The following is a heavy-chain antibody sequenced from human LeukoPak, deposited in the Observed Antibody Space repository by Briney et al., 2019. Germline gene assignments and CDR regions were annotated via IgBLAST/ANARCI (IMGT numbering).Heavy chain of an antibody. Sequence: GGSLRLSCAASGFTFSSYGMHWVRQAPGKGLEWVAVISYDGSNKYYADSVKGRFTISRDNSKNTLYLQMNSLRAEDTAVYYCAKDREGNHFDYWGQGILVTVSS. J-gene: IGHJ4*02. CDR1: GFTFSSYG. V-gene: IGHV3-30*18. CDR2: ISYDGSNK. D-gene: IGHD1-14*01. CDR3: AKDREGNHFDY.